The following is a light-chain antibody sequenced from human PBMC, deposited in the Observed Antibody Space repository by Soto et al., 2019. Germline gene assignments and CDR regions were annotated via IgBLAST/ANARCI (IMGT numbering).Light chain of an antibody. CDR2: EVS. CDR1: SSDIGGYNY. V-gene: IGLV2-14*01. Sequence: QSVLTQSASVSGSPGQSITISCTGTSSDIGGYNYVSWYQQHPDKAPKLMIFEVSNRPSGVSNRFSGSKSGNTASLTISGLLHEDDADYYCSSYTTSSTVAFGGGTKLTVL. J-gene: IGLJ2*01. CDR3: SSYTTSSTVA.